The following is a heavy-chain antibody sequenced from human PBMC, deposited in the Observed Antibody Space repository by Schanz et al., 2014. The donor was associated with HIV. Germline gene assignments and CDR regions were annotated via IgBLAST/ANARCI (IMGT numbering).Heavy chain of an antibody. CDR2: IWYDGRKK. D-gene: IGHD3-3*01. V-gene: IGHV3-33*01. J-gene: IGHJ4*02. CDR3: ARDWRPNYDFWSGSIGVIGMNV. CDR1: GFTFSTYG. Sequence: QVQLVESGGGVVQPGTSLRLSCAASGFTFSTYGMYWVRQAPGKGLEWVAVIWYDGRKKYYADSGKGRFTISRDNSKNTLYLQMNSLRAEDTAVYYCARDWRPNYDFWSGSIGVIGMNVWGPGTLVTVAS.